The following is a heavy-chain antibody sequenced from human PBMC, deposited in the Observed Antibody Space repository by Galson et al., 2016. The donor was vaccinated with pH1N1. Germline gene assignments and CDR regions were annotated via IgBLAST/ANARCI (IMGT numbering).Heavy chain of an antibody. CDR1: GDSVSSNSAA. J-gene: IGHJ4*02. CDR2: TYYRSKWYN. V-gene: IGHV6-1*01. D-gene: IGHD6-13*01. CDR3: AREGIAAAGIGRDQYYFDY. Sequence: CAISGDSVSSNSAAWNWIRQSPSRGLEWLGRTYYRSKWYNDYAVSVKSRITINPDTSKNQFSLQLNSVTPEDTAVYYCAREGIAAAGIGRDQYYFDYWGQGTLVTVSS.